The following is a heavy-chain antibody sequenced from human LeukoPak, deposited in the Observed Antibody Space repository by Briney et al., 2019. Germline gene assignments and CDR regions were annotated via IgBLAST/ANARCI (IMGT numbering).Heavy chain of an antibody. D-gene: IGHD7-27*01. CDR1: GFTFSSYG. CDR2: IWYDGSNK. CDR3: ARDPDGTGDGYYFDY. V-gene: IGHV3-30*19. Sequence: GGSLRLSCAASGFTFSSYGMHWVRQAPGKGLEWVAVIWYDGSNKYYADSVKGRFTISRDNSKNTLYLQMNSLRAEDTAVYYCARDPDGTGDGYYFDYWGQGTLVTVSS. J-gene: IGHJ4*02.